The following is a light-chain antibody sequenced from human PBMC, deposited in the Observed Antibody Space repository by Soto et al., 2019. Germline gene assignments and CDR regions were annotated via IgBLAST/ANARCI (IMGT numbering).Light chain of an antibody. J-gene: IGKJ3*01. CDR3: QQYNNWPFT. V-gene: IGKV3-15*01. Sequence: EIVMTQSPATLSVSPGERATLSCRASQSASGNLAWYQQKPGQFPRLLIYDASTRATGIPARFSGSGSGTEFTLTISSLQSEDFAVYYCQQYNNWPFTFGPGTKVDIK. CDR1: QSASGN. CDR2: DAS.